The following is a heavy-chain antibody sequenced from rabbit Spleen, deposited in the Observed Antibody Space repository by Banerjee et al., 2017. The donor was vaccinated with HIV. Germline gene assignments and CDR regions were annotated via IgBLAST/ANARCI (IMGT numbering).Heavy chain of an antibody. Sequence: LEESGGDLVKPGASLTLTCTASGFSFSSSYYMCWVRQAPGKGLEWIGCIITGDESAYYASWAKGRFTISKTSSTTVTLQMTSLTAADTATYFCTRYATTSNYWYFTLWGPGTLVTVS. CDR3: TRYATTSNYWYFTL. CDR2: IITGDESA. V-gene: IGHV1S40*01. D-gene: IGHD8-1*01. CDR1: GFSFSSSYY. J-gene: IGHJ4*01.